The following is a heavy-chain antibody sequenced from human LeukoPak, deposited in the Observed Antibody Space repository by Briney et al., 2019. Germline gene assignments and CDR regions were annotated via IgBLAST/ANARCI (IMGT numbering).Heavy chain of an antibody. CDR2: IYYSGST. CDR1: GGSISSGGYF. CDR3: ASGREGYLDY. Sequence: SETLSLTCTVSGGSISSGGYFWNWIRQHPGKGLEWIGYIYYSGSTCYNPSLKSRVTISVDTSKNQFSLRLSSVTAADTAVYYCASGREGYLDYWGQGTLVTVSS. V-gene: IGHV4-31*03. D-gene: IGHD5-24*01. J-gene: IGHJ4*02.